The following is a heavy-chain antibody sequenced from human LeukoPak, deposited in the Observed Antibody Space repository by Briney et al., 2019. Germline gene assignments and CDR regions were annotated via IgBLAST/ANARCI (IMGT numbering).Heavy chain of an antibody. J-gene: IGHJ6*02. V-gene: IGHV3-21*01. CDR2: ISSSSSYI. CDR1: GFTFSSYS. CDR3: AKGYEAGNYGMDV. D-gene: IGHD3-3*01. Sequence: GGSLRLSCAASGFTFSSYSMNWVRQAPGKGLEWVSSISSSSSYIYYADSVKGRFTISRDNAKNSLYLQMNSLRAEDTAVYYCAKGYEAGNYGMDVWGQGTTVTVSS.